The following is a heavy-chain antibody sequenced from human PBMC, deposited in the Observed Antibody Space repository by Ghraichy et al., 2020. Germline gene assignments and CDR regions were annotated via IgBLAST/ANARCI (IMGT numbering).Heavy chain of an antibody. Sequence: GGSLRLSCAASGFTFSSHWMHWVRQAPGKGLVGLSHINGAETTTTYAESVKGRFTISRDNAKNTLYLQMNSLRAEDTAIYYCARDNWGCIDYWGQGTLVTVSS. D-gene: IGHD7-27*01. J-gene: IGHJ4*02. CDR2: INGAETTT. CDR1: GFTFSSHW. CDR3: ARDNWGCIDY. V-gene: IGHV3-74*03.